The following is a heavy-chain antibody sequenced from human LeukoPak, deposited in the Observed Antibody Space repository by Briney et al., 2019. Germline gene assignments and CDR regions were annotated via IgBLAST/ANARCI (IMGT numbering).Heavy chain of an antibody. D-gene: IGHD6-25*01. J-gene: IGHJ4*02. CDR2: ISYDGSNK. Sequence: PGGPLRLSCAASGFTFSSYGMHWVRQAPGKGLEWVAVISYDGSNKYYADSVKGRFTISRDNSMNTLSLQMNSLRAEDTAVYYCARARVVAAGRYHFDHWGQGTLVTVSS. CDR1: GFTFSSYG. V-gene: IGHV3-30*03. CDR3: ARARVVAAGRYHFDH.